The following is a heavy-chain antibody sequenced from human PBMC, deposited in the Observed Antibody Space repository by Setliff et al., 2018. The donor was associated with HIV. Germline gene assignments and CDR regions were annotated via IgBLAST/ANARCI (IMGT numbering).Heavy chain of an antibody. CDR3: AIESAGRVFDI. CDR2: IDHGGSI. V-gene: IGHV4-34*01. Sequence: SETLSLTCAVYGGSFSGYCWSWIRQLPGKGLEWIGEIDHGGSISYNPSPKSRVTISVDTSKSQFSLKLSSVTAADTAVYYCAIESAGRVFDIWGQGTMVTVSS. CDR1: GGSFSGYC. J-gene: IGHJ3*02.